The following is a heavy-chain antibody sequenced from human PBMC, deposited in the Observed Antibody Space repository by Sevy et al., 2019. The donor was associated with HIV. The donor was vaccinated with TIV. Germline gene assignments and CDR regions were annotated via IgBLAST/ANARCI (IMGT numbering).Heavy chain of an antibody. D-gene: IGHD3-22*01. Sequence: ESLKISCAVSGFTFNNAWMNWVRQAPGTGLQWVGLIKSKIDGETTDYAAPLKGRFTISRDDSKNTLYLQMNSLKIEDTAVYHCATAPGYYDSAPFDYWGPGTLVTVSS. CDR3: ATAPGYYDSAPFDY. CDR2: IKSKIDGETT. V-gene: IGHV3-15*01. CDR1: GFTFNNAW. J-gene: IGHJ4*02.